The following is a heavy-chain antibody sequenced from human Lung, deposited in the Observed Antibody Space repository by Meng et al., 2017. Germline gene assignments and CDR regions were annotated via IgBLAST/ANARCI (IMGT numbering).Heavy chain of an antibody. J-gene: IGHJ5*02. V-gene: IGHV4-4*02. CDR2: YYHSGIT. CDR3: ARGSITMVRGVSVFDP. D-gene: IGHD3-10*01. CDR1: GGSISSRHW. Sequence: QASGPVMVNQSGTLSLTFAVFGGSISSRHWWSLGPPPPGEEPEWIGEYYHSGITNYNPSLKSRVTISVDKSKNQFSLKLSSVTAADTAVYYCARGSITMVRGVSVFDPWGQGTLVTVPS.